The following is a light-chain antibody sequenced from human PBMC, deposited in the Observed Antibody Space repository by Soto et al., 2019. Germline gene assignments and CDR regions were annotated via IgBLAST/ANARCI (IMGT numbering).Light chain of an antibody. CDR2: GAS. J-gene: IGKJ5*01. CDR3: QQYSNWPPAIT. V-gene: IGKV3-15*01. CDR1: QSLSSS. Sequence: EIVMTQSPATLSVSPGEGATLSCRASQSLSSSLAWYQQKPGQAPRLLIYGASTRATGIPARFSGSGSGTEFTLTISSLQSEDVALYYCQQYSNWPPAITFGQGTRLEIK.